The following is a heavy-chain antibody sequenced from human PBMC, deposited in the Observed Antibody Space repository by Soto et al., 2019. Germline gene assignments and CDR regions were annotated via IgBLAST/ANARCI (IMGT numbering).Heavy chain of an antibody. CDR3: ARNRLVGASAWFDP. CDR2: IYYSGST. J-gene: IGHJ5*02. CDR1: GGSISSGDYY. Sequence: SETLSLTCTVSGGSISSGDYYWSWIRQPPGKGLECIGYIYYSGSTYYNPSLKSRVTISADTSKNQFSLRLSSVTAADKALYYCARNRLVGASAWFDPWGQGIVVTVSS. D-gene: IGHD1-26*01. V-gene: IGHV4-30-4*01.